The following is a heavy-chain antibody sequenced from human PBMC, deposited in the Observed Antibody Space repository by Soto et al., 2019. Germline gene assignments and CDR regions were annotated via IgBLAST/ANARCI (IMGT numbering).Heavy chain of an antibody. CDR2: ISSSSSYI. J-gene: IGHJ3*02. CDR3: ARGSESSSDAFDI. Sequence: GGSLRLSCAASGFTFSSYSMNWVRQAPGKGLEWVSSISSSSSYIYYADSVKGRFTISRDNAKNSLYLQMNSLRAEDTAVYYCARGSESSSDAFDIWGQGTMVTVSS. D-gene: IGHD6-13*01. V-gene: IGHV3-21*01. CDR1: GFTFSSYS.